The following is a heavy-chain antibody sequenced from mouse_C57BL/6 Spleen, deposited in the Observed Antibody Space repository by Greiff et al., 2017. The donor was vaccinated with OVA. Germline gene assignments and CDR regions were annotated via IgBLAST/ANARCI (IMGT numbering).Heavy chain of an antibody. D-gene: IGHD1-1*01. Sequence: QVQLQQSGPGLVQPSPSLSITCTVSGFSLTSYGVHWVRQSPGQGLEWLGVIWSGGSTDYNAAFISSLSISEDNSKSQVFFKMNSVQADDTAIYYCARKGDGSSYESFADWGQGTLVTVAA. CDR3: ARKGDGSSYESFAD. V-gene: IGHV2-2*01. CDR2: IWSGGST. J-gene: IGHJ3*01. CDR1: GFSLTSYG.